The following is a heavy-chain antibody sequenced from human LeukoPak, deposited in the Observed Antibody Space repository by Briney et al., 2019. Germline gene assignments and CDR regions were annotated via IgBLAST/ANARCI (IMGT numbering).Heavy chain of an antibody. CDR1: GYTLTELS. Sequence: ASVKVSCKVSGYTLTELSMHWVRQAPGKGLEWMGGFDPEDGETIYAQKFQGRVTMTEDTSTDTAYMELSSLRSEDTAVYYCATDSMVRGYSQHWGQGTLVTVSS. V-gene: IGHV1-24*01. CDR2: FDPEDGET. D-gene: IGHD3-10*01. J-gene: IGHJ1*01. CDR3: ATDSMVRGYSQH.